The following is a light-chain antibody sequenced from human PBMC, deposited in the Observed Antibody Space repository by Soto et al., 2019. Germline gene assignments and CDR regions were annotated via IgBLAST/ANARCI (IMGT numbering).Light chain of an antibody. CDR3: STYPTSDTRQIV. CDR2: DVS. J-gene: IGLJ1*01. CDR1: SSDIGGNNY. Sequence: QSVRDEPASVSGSPEQSITISCTGTSSDIGGNNYVSWYQHHPGKAPKLTIFDVSNHPAEDSNSCSGSKSAKPPYLTLSEVLPEVDADYYCSTYPTSDTRQIVCGTGTKFTVL. V-gene: IGLV2-14*03.